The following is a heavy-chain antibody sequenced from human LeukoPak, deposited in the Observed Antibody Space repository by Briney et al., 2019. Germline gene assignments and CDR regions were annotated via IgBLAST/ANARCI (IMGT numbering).Heavy chain of an antibody. V-gene: IGHV3-30-3*01. J-gene: IGHJ6*02. CDR3: ARDLTVVVVAATNYYYGMTS. Sequence: GRSLRLSCAASGFTFSSYAMHWVRQAPGKGLEWVAVISYDGGNKYYADSVKGRFTISRDNSKNTLYLQMNSLRAEDTAVYYCARDLTVVVVAATNYYYGMTSGAKGPRSPSP. CDR1: GFTFSSYA. CDR2: ISYDGGNK. D-gene: IGHD2-15*01.